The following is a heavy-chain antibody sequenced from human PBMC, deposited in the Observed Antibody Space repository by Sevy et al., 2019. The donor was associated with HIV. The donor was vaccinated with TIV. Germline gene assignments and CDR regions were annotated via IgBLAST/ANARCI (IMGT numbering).Heavy chain of an antibody. Sequence: SETLSLTCTVSGGSISSSSYYWGWIRQPPGKGLEWIGSIYYSGSTYYNPSIKSRVTISVDTSKNQYSLKLSSVTAADTAVYYCARGGGKQLWFELDYWGQGTLVTVSS. V-gene: IGHV4-39*01. CDR2: IYYSGST. CDR3: ARGGGKQLWFELDY. J-gene: IGHJ4*02. D-gene: IGHD5-18*01. CDR1: GGSISSSSYY.